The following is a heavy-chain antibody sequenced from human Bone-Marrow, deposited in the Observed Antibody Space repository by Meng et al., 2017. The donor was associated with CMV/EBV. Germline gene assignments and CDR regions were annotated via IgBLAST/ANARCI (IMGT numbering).Heavy chain of an antibody. D-gene: IGHD3-3*01. CDR1: GFTFSSYW. CDR2: IRYDGSNK. CDR3: ANMGTYDFWSGYPPVIL. Sequence: GGSLRLSCAASGFTFSSYWMSWVRQAPGKGLEWVAFIRYDGSNKYYADSVKGRFTISRDNSKNTLYLQMNSLRAEDTAVYYCANMGTYDFWSGYPPVILWGQGTLVTVSS. V-gene: IGHV3-30*02. J-gene: IGHJ4*02.